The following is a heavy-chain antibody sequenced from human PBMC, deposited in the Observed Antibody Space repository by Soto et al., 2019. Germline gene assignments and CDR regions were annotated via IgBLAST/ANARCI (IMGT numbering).Heavy chain of an antibody. CDR1: GFTFDEYA. Sequence: GGSLRLSCAASGFTFDEYALTWVRQAPGKGLEWVAGINWNGGSKGYADSVKGRFTISRDNAKSSLYLQMNNLRAEDTAFYYCATESTKLMYYYGMDVWGQGTTVTVSS. J-gene: IGHJ6*02. D-gene: IGHD2-8*01. V-gene: IGHV3-20*04. CDR2: INWNGGSK. CDR3: ATESTKLMYYYGMDV.